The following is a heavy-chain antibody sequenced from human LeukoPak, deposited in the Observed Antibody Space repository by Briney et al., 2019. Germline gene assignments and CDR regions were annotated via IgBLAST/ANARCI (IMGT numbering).Heavy chain of an antibody. CDR2: TSSSGST. J-gene: IGHJ3*02. V-gene: IGHV4-61*02. Sequence: SETLSLTCTVSGDSISSGDYYWSWIRQPAGKGLEWLGRTSSSGSTNYNPSLKSRVTISVDTSKNQFSLKLSSVTAADTAVYFCARGPYSYDSSGAFDIWGQGTMVTVSS. CDR3: ARGPYSYDSSGAFDI. CDR1: GDSISSGDYY. D-gene: IGHD3-22*01.